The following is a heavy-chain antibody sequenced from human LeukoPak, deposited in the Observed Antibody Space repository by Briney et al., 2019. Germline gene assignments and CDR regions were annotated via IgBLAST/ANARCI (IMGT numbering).Heavy chain of an antibody. J-gene: IGHJ4*02. CDR1: GFTFNNYN. D-gene: IGHD3-22*01. CDR2: ISSRTTYI. V-gene: IGHV3-21*01. Sequence: GGSLRLSCAASGFTFNNYNMNWVRQAPGKGLEWVSSISSRTTYIYYADSVKGRFTISRDNAKNSLYLQMNSLRVEDTAVYYCTRGAERSGYDYWGQGTLVTVSS. CDR3: TRGAERSGYDY.